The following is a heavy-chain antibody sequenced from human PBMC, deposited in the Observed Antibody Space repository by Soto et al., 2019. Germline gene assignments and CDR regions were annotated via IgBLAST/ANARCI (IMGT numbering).Heavy chain of an antibody. D-gene: IGHD1-1*01. CDR1: GFTFSNYA. Sequence: GGSLRLSCAASGFTFSNYAMSWVRQAPGKGLEWVSTISSSGGTTYYADSVKGRFTISRDNSNNTLYLQMNSLRAEDTAVYYCARGHRYKYNWFDPWGQGTLVTVSS. V-gene: IGHV3-23*01. CDR3: ARGHRYKYNWFDP. J-gene: IGHJ5*02. CDR2: ISSSGGTT.